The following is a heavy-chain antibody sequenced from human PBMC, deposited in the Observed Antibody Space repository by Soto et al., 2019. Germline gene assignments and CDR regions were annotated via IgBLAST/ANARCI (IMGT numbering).Heavy chain of an antibody. D-gene: IGHD6-6*01. CDR1: GGSISSSKW. J-gene: IGHJ2*01. V-gene: IGHV4-4*02. CDR2: IYHSGST. CDR3: AGQDYISSTDASFLVNGYFEL. Sequence: QMQLQESGPGLVKPSGTLSLTCGVSGGSISSSKWWTWVRQPPGKGPEWIGEIYHSGSTNYNPSLTSRVTIPLDKSYNQFSLTRTSVTAADTAVYYCAGQDYISSTDASFLVNGYFELWGRGILVTVSS.